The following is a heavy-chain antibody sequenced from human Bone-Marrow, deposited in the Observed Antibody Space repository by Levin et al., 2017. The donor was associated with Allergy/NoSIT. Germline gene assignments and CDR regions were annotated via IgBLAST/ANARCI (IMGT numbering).Heavy chain of an antibody. J-gene: IGHJ5*02. Sequence: GESLKISCVASGFTFSTYTINWVRQAPGKGLEWVSSITTSSYISYADSLKGRFTISRDNAKNSVYLQMTSLTVEDTAIYYCARQRKSAYNWLDPWGQGTLVTVSS. CDR2: ITTSSYI. CDR3: ARQRKSAYNWLDP. CDR1: GFTFSTYT. D-gene: IGHD1-1*01. V-gene: IGHV3-21*06.